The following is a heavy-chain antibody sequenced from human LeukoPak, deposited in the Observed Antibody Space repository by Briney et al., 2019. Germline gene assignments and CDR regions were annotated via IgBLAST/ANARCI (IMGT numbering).Heavy chain of an antibody. D-gene: IGHD3-9*01. CDR1: AYTFTGYY. Sequence: ASVKVSCKASAYTFTGYYMHWVRQAPGQGLEWMGWINPNSGGTNYAQKFQGRVTMTRDTSISTAYMELSRLRSDDTAVYYCARSALRYFDLDYWGQGTLVTVSS. CDR2: INPNSGGT. V-gene: IGHV1-2*02. CDR3: ARSALRYFDLDY. J-gene: IGHJ4*02.